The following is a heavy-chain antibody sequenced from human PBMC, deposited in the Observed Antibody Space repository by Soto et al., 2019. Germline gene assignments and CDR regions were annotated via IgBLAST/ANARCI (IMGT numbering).Heavy chain of an antibody. J-gene: IGHJ4*02. CDR1: GFAFSRFG. CDR2: ITFNGSKE. V-gene: IGHV3-30*03. D-gene: IGHD3-16*01. Sequence: VQMVESGGGVVQPGGSLRLSCAGSGFAFSRFGMYWVRQAPGKGLEWVACITFNGSKEYYVDSVKGRFAISRNNSMNTLYLQMSSLGPEDTGVYYCATDPGAFAGAMRDWGRGTLVTVSS. CDR3: ATDPGAFAGAMRD.